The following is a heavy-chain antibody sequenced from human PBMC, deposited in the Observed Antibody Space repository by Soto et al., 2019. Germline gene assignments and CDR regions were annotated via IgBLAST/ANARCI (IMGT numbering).Heavy chain of an antibody. J-gene: IGHJ4*02. CDR2: IYYSGST. V-gene: IGHV4-30-4*01. CDR3: ARGFWTPAGYFDY. CDR1: GGSISSGDYY. Sequence: SETLSLTGTVSGGSISSGDYYWSWIRQPPGKGLDWIGDIYYSGSTYYNPSLKSRVTRSVDTSKNQFSLKLSPVTAADTAVYYCARGFWTPAGYFDYWGKGNMVTVSS. D-gene: IGHD3-3*01.